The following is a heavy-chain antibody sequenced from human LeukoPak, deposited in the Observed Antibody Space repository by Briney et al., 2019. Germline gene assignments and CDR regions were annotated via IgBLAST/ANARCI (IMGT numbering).Heavy chain of an antibody. J-gene: IGHJ6*03. D-gene: IGHD3/OR15-3a*01. CDR2: ISYDGSNK. Sequence: GGSLRLSCAASGFTFSSYGMHWVRQAPGKGLEWVAVISYDGSNKYYADSVKGRFTISRDNPKNTLYLQMNSLRAEDTAVYYCAKDGPNYYYYMDVWGKGTTVTVSS. CDR3: AKDGPNYYYYMDV. V-gene: IGHV3-30*18. CDR1: GFTFSSYG.